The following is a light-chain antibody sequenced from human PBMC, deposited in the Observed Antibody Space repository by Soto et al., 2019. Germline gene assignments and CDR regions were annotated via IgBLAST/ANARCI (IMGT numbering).Light chain of an antibody. J-gene: IGLJ2*01. CDR2: DVS. CDR3: SSYTSSSTLV. V-gene: IGLV2-14*01. Sequence: QSALTQPASVSGSPGQSITISCTGTSSDVGGYNYVSWYQQHPGKAPKLMIYDVSNRPSGVSNRFSGSKSGNTASLTISGLQAEGEADYYRSSYTSSSTLVFGGGTKLTVL. CDR1: SSDVGGYNY.